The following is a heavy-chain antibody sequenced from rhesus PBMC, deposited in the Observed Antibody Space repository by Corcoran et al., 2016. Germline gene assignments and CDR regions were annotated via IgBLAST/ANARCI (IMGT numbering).Heavy chain of an antibody. CDR2: IYGGSGST. CDR3: ARDRDTALDY. CDR1: GYSISSGYG. Sequence: QVQLQESGPGLVKPSETLSLTCAVSGYSISSGYGWGWIRQPPGKGLEWIGQIYGGSGSTYYNPSLNSRVTVSKDTSKNQFSLKLSSVTAADTAVYYCARDRDTALDYWGQGVLVTVSS. V-gene: IGHV4-127*01. J-gene: IGHJ4*01. D-gene: IGHD5-12*01.